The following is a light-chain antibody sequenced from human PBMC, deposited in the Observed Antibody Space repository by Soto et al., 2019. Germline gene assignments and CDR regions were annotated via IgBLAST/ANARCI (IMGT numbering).Light chain of an antibody. CDR1: QGISNW. CDR3: QQYNNWPRT. CDR2: DAS. V-gene: IGKV1-5*01. J-gene: IGKJ1*01. Sequence: DIQMTQSPSTLSASVGYRVTITCRASQGISNWLAWYQQKPGKAPKLLIYDASTLESGVPSRFSGSGSGTEFTLTISSLQSEDFAVYYCQQYNNWPRTFGQGTKVDI.